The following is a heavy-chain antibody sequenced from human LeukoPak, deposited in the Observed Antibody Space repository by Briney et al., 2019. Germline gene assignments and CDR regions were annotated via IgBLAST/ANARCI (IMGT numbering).Heavy chain of an antibody. CDR3: ARVPSGGPFDY. V-gene: IGHV1-18*01. Sequence: GASVKVSCKASGYSFTSYGITWVRQAPGQGLEWMGWISAYNGNTNYAQRLQGRVTMTTDTSTSTAYMELRSLTPDDTAVYYCARVPSGGPFDYWGQGTLVTVSS. J-gene: IGHJ4*02. CDR1: GYSFTSYG. D-gene: IGHD2-15*01. CDR2: ISAYNGNT.